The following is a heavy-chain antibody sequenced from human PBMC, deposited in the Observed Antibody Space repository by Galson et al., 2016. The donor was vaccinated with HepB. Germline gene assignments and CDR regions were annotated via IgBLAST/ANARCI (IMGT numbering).Heavy chain of an antibody. J-gene: IGHJ6*02. CDR1: GFTFSSYN. D-gene: IGHD6-13*01. Sequence: SLRLSCAASGFTFSSYNMNWVRQAPGRGLEWVSYISSSGSTINYADSVKGRFTISRDNAKNSLYLQMNSLRAEDTAVYYCARDRSSWRLYYYYGMDVWGQGTTVTVSS. V-gene: IGHV3-48*03. CDR3: ARDRSSWRLYYYYGMDV. CDR2: ISSSGSTI.